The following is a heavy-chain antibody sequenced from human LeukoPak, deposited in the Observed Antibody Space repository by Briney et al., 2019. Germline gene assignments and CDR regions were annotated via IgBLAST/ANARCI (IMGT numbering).Heavy chain of an antibody. CDR1: GFTVSSNY. CDR3: ARDVRVVVPAAIHDYYYGMDV. V-gene: IGHV3-66*01. D-gene: IGHD2-2*02. Sequence: GGSLRLSCAASGFTVSSNYMSWVRQAPGKGLEGVAVIYSGGSTYYADSVKGRFTISRDNSKNTLYLQMNSLRAEDTAVYYCARDVRVVVPAAIHDYYYGMDVWGQGTTVTVSS. J-gene: IGHJ6*02. CDR2: IYSGGST.